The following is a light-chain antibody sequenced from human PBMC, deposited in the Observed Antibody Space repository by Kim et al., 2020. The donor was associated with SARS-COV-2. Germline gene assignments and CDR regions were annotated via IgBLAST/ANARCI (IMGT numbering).Light chain of an antibody. Sequence: SSELTQDPAVSVALGQTVRITCQGDSLRSYYASWYQQKPGQAPVLVIYGKNNRPSGIPDRFSGSSSGNTASLTITGAQAEDEADYYCNSRDSSGKHLPWV. V-gene: IGLV3-19*01. CDR2: GKN. CDR3: NSRDSSGKHLPWV. CDR1: SLRSYY. J-gene: IGLJ3*02.